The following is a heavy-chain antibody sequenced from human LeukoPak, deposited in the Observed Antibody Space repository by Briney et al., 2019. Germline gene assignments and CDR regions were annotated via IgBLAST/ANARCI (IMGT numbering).Heavy chain of an antibody. D-gene: IGHD3-3*01. Sequence: ASVTVSLKSSGYTFTSYGISWVRQPPGQGLEWMGWINAYNGNTNYAQKLQGRVTMTTDTSTSTAYMELRSLRADDTAVYYCARDHRGTMTYFDYWGQGTLVTVSS. V-gene: IGHV1-18*01. CDR1: GYTFTSYG. J-gene: IGHJ4*02. CDR3: ARDHRGTMTYFDY. CDR2: INAYNGNT.